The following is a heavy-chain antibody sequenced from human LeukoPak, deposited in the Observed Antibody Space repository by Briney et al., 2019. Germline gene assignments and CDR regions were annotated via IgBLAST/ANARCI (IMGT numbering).Heavy chain of an antibody. Sequence: SETLSLTCSVSPGSISRFYWSWIRQAPGKEPEWIGYIFHIGNINYNPSLRGRVTISIDTSKNEFSLDLTSVTAADTAVYYCAGTVTTHFAYWGQGALVTVSS. D-gene: IGHD4-17*01. CDR1: PGSISRFY. V-gene: IGHV4-59*08. CDR2: IFHIGNI. J-gene: IGHJ4*02. CDR3: AGTVTTHFAY.